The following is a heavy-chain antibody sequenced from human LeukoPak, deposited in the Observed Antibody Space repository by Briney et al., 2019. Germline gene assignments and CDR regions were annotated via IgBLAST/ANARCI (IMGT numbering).Heavy chain of an antibody. D-gene: IGHD1-26*01. J-gene: IGHJ4*02. CDR1: GYTFTSYD. CDR2: MNPNSGNT. CDR3: AGGRGGSYLFGY. V-gene: IGHV1-8*01. Sequence: GASVKISCKASGYTFTSYDINWVRQATGQGLEWMGWMNPNSGNTGYAQKFQGRVTMTRNTSISTAYMELSSLRSEDTAVYYCAGGRGGSYLFGYWGQGTLVTVSS.